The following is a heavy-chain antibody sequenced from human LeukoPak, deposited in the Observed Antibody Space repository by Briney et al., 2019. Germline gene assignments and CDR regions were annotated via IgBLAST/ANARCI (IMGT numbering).Heavy chain of an antibody. Sequence: PSETLSLTCTVSGGSISSYYWSWIRQPPGKGLEWIGYIYYSGSTNYNPSLKSRVTISVDTSKNQSSLKLSSVTAADTAVYYCAGSLPHYYYYYYMDVWGKGTTVTVSS. V-gene: IGHV4-59*12. CDR2: IYYSGST. J-gene: IGHJ6*03. CDR3: AGSLPHYYYYYYMDV. CDR1: GGSISSYY.